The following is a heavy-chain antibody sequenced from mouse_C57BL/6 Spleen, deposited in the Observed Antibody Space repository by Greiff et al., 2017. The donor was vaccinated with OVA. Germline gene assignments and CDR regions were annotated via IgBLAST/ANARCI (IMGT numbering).Heavy chain of an antibody. J-gene: IGHJ2*01. CDR3: ARPEGTTVSFDY. V-gene: IGHV1-19*01. Sequence: EVQLQQSGPVLVKPGASVKMSCKASGYTFTDYYMNWVKQSHGKSLEWIGVINPYNGGTSYNQKFKGKATLTVDKSSSTAYMELNSLTSEDSAVDYCARPEGTTVSFDYWGQGTTLTVSS. CDR1: GYTFTDYY. D-gene: IGHD1-1*01. CDR2: INPYNGGT.